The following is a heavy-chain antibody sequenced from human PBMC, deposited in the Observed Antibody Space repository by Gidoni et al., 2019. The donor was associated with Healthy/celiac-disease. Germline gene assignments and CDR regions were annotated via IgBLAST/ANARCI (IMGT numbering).Heavy chain of an antibody. V-gene: IGHV3-21*01. J-gene: IGHJ6*02. CDR3: ARENYYYYGMDV. CDR2: ISSSSSYI. Sequence: EVQLVESGGGLVKPGGSLRLSCAASGFTFSSYSMNWVRQAPGKGLEWVSSISSSSSYIYYADSVKGRFTISRDNAKNSLYLQMNSLGAEDTAVYYCARENYYYYGMDVWGQGTTVTVSS. CDR1: GFTFSSYS.